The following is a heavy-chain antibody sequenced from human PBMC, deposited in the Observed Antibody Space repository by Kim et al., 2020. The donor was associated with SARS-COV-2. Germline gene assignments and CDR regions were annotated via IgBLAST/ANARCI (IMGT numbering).Heavy chain of an antibody. D-gene: IGHD5-18*01. Sequence: GGSLRLSCAASGFTFSDYYMSWIRQAPGKGLEWVSYISSSSSYTNYADSVKGRFTISRDNAKNSLYLQMNSLRAEDTAVYYCARCGYSYGLKRGPNWFDPWGQGTLVTVSS. CDR1: GFTFSDYY. CDR2: ISSSSSYT. J-gene: IGHJ5*02. V-gene: IGHV3-11*06. CDR3: ARCGYSYGLKRGPNWFDP.